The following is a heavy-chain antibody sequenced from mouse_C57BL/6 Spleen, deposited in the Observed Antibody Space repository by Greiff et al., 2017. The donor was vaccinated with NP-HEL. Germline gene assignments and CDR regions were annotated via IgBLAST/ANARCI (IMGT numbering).Heavy chain of an antibody. Sequence: VQLQQSGAELMKPGASVKLSCKATGYTFTGYWIEWVKQRPGHGLEWIGEILPGSGSTNYNEKFKGKATFTADTSSNTAYMQLSSLTTEDSAIYYWARRIITTVVATDYAMDYWGQGTSVTVSS. CDR1: GYTFTGYW. V-gene: IGHV1-9*01. CDR3: ARRIITTVVATDYAMDY. D-gene: IGHD1-1*01. CDR2: ILPGSGST. J-gene: IGHJ4*01.